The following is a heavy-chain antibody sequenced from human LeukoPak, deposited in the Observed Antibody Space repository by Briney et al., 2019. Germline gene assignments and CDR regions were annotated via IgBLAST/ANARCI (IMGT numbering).Heavy chain of an antibody. D-gene: IGHD4-11*01. CDR2: IFFTGTT. Sequence: SETLSLTCTVSGGSISSYYWSWIRQPPGKGLDWIGYIFFTGTTKYNPSLKSRVTISVDVSKNQFSLKLTSVTAADTAMYYCARGSYSDYKIDSWGQGAQVTVSS. CDR3: ARGSYSDYKIDS. J-gene: IGHJ4*02. V-gene: IGHV4-59*01. CDR1: GGSISSYY.